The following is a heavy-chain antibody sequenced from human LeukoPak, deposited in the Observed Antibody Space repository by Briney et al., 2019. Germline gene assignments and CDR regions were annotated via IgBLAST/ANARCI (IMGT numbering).Heavy chain of an antibody. D-gene: IGHD1-26*01. CDR3: AKVSATGATVGATTFDY. V-gene: IGHV3-23*01. Sequence: GGSLRLSCAASGFTFSSYAMSWVRQAPGKGLEWVSAISGSGGSTYYADSVKGRFTISRDNSKNTLYLQMNSLRAEDTAVYYCAKVSATGATVGATTFDYWGQGTLVTVS. CDR1: GFTFSSYA. CDR2: ISGSGGST. J-gene: IGHJ4*02.